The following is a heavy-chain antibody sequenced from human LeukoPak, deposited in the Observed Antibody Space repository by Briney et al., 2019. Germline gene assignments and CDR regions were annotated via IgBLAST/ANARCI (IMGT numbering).Heavy chain of an antibody. J-gene: IGHJ3*02. D-gene: IGHD1-26*01. V-gene: IGHV3-7*01. Sequence: SGGSLRLSCAASGFTFSRDWMTWVRQAPGKGLELGSNIKQDGRKKNYVDSVKGRFTISTDNAKNSLYLQMDSLRAEDTAVYYCARDFSPHYSGTYYDAFDIWGQGTMVTVSS. CDR2: IKQDGRKK. CDR1: GFTFSRDW. CDR3: ARDFSPHYSGTYYDAFDI.